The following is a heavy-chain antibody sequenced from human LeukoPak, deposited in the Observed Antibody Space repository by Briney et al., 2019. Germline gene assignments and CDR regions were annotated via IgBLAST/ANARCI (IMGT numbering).Heavy chain of an antibody. Sequence: GGSLRLSCAASGFPFSNYGMHWVRQAPGKGLEWVAVISSDGIDKYYADSVKGRFTISRDNSRNTLYLQMSSLRAEDTAVYYCAKDKGREGDYWGQGNLVTVSS. CDR1: GFPFSNYG. CDR2: ISSDGIDK. CDR3: AKDKGREGDY. V-gene: IGHV3-30*18. J-gene: IGHJ4*02.